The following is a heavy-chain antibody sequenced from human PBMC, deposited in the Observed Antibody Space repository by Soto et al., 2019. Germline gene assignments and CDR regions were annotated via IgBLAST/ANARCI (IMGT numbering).Heavy chain of an antibody. CDR3: XXXXXXXXXXYGYFDY. CDR2: IKQDGSEK. CDR1: GFTFSSYW. Sequence: EVQLVESGGGLVQPGGSLRLSCAASGFTFSSYWMSWVRQAPGKGLEWVANIKQDGSEKYYVDSVKGRFTISRDNSQNXLXLXXXXLXXXXXXXXXXXXXXXXXXXXYGYFDYWGQGILVTVSS. V-gene: IGHV3-7*01. J-gene: IGHJ4*02. D-gene: IGHD3-16*01.